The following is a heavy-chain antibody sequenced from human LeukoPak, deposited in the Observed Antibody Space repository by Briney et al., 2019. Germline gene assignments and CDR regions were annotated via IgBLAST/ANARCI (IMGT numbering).Heavy chain of an antibody. V-gene: IGHV1-2*02. D-gene: IGHD3-22*01. CDR2: INPNSGGT. CDR1: GHTFTGYY. J-gene: IGHJ5*02. Sequence: ASVKVSCKASGHTFTGYYMHWVRQAPGQGLEWMGWINPNSGGTNYAQKFQGRVTMTRDTSISTAYMELSRLRSDDTAVYYCARDLRLDGSGYYYIFDPWGQGTLVTVSS. CDR3: ARDLRLDGSGYYYIFDP.